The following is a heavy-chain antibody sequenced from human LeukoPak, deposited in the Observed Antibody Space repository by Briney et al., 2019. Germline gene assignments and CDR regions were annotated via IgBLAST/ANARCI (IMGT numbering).Heavy chain of an antibody. J-gene: IGHJ4*02. CDR2: ISYEGSNE. D-gene: IGHD3-22*01. V-gene: IGHV3-30*18. Sequence: PGRSLRLSCAASGFSFSSYGMHWFRQAPGKGLEWVAVISYEGSNEHYADSVKGRFTISRDNSKNTLYLQMTSLRAEDTAVYYCAKDGIRYYYDSSGYYGDYWGQGTLVTVSS. CDR1: GFSFSSYG. CDR3: AKDGIRYYYDSSGYYGDY.